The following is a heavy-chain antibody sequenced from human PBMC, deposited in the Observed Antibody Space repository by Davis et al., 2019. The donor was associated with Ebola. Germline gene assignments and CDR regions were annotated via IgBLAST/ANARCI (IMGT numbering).Heavy chain of an antibody. CDR2: IYSGGST. J-gene: IGHJ2*01. Sequence: GGSLRLSCAASGFTFSSYAMNWVRQAPGKGLEWVSVIYSGGSTYYADSVKGRFTISRHNSKNTLYLQMNSLRTEDTAVYYCATSNGDYWYFDLWGRGTLVTVSS. CDR1: GFTFSSYA. V-gene: IGHV3-53*04. D-gene: IGHD4-17*01. CDR3: ATSNGDYWYFDL.